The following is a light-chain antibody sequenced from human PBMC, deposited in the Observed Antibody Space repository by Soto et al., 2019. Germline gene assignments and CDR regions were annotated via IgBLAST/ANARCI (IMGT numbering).Light chain of an antibody. CDR2: EVT. V-gene: IGLV2-8*01. CDR1: SSDVGGYNF. J-gene: IGLJ1*01. CDR3: SSYAGSNNRYV. Sequence: QSALTQPPSASGSPGQSVTISCTGTSSDVGGYNFVSWYQQHPGKAPKLLIYEVTKRPSGVPDRFSDSKSGNTASLTVSGLQAEDEADYYCSSYAGSNNRYVFGTGTKVTVL.